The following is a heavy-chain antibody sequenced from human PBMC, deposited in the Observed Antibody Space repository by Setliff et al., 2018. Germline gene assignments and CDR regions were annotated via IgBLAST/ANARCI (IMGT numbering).Heavy chain of an antibody. CDR2: ISSGSNSI. V-gene: IGHV3-48*01. J-gene: IGHJ6*03. D-gene: IGHD2-21*02. Sequence: QAGGSLRLSCAASGFTFSIYSMNWVRQAPGKGLEWIAYISSGSNSIFHADSVMGRFTISRDNASNSLYLQMNRLSPEDTAVYYCAKSGGDHCCPLYHHYYMDVWGTGTTVTV. CDR1: GFTFSIYS. CDR3: AKSGGDHCCPLYHHYYMDV.